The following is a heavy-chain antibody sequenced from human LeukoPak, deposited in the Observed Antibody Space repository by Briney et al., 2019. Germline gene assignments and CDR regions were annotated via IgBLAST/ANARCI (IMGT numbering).Heavy chain of an antibody. D-gene: IGHD5-12*01. CDR3: ARGSRYSGYDSVY. V-gene: IGHV1-2*06. Sequence: ASVKVSCKASGYTFTGYYMHWARQAPGQGLEWMGRINPNSGGTNYAQKFQGRVTMTRDTSISTAYMELSRLRSDDTAVYYCARGSRYSGYDSVYWGQGTLVTVSS. CDR2: INPNSGGT. J-gene: IGHJ4*02. CDR1: GYTFTGYY.